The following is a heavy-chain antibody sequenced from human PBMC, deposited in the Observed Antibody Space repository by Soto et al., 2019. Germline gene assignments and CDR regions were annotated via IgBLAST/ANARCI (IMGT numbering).Heavy chain of an antibody. V-gene: IGHV4-59*01. Sequence: SETLSLTXTVSGGSISSYYWSWIRQPPGKGLEWIGYIYYSGSTNYNPSLKSRVTTSVDTSKNQFSLKLSSVTAADTAVYYCARDRGWYPNSYYYYYYGMDVWGQGTTVTVSS. CDR3: ARDRGWYPNSYYYYYYGMDV. CDR1: GGSISSYY. D-gene: IGHD6-19*01. CDR2: IYYSGST. J-gene: IGHJ6*02.